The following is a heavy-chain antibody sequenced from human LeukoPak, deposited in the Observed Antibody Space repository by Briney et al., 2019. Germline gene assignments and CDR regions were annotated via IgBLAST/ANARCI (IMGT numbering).Heavy chain of an antibody. J-gene: IGHJ5*02. CDR2: ISSSSYI. V-gene: IGHV3-21*01. CDR1: GFTFSSYS. CDR3: ARVVVPAARWFDP. D-gene: IGHD2-2*01. Sequence: PGGSLRLSCAASGFTFSSYSMNWVRQAPGKGLEWVSSISSSSYIYYADSVKGRFTISRDNAKNSLYLQMNSLRAEDTAVYYCARVVVPAARWFDPWGQGTLVTVSS.